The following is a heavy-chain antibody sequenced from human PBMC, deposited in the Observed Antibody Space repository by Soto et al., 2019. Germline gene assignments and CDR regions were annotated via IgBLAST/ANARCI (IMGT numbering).Heavy chain of an antibody. Sequence: EVQLVESGGGLVKPGGSLRLSCAASGFTFSSYSMNWVRQAPGKGLEWVSSISSSSSYIYYADSVKGRFTISRDNAKNSLYLQMNSLRAEDTAVYYCARDWCSSTSCYYYYGMDVWGQGTTVTVSS. CDR3: ARDWCSSTSCYYYYGMDV. CDR1: GFTFSSYS. CDR2: ISSSSSYI. D-gene: IGHD2-2*01. J-gene: IGHJ6*02. V-gene: IGHV3-21*01.